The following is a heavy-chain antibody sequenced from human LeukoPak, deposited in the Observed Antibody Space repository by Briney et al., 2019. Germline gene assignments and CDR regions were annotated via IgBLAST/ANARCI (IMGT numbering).Heavy chain of an antibody. CDR1: EFSVGSNY. CDR3: ARGQGRSYYYYMDV. D-gene: IGHD3-9*01. CDR2: ISSSGSTI. J-gene: IGHJ6*03. Sequence: GGSLRLSCAASEFSVGSNYMTWVRQAPGKGLEWVSYISSSGSTIYYADSVKGRFTISRDNAKNSLYLQMNSLRAEDTAVYYCARGQGRSYYYYMDVWGKGTTVTISS. V-gene: IGHV3-48*03.